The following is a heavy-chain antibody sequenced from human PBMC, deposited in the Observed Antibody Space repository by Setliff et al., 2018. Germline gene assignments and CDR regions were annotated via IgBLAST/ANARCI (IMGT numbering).Heavy chain of an antibody. V-gene: IGHV4-38-2*02. D-gene: IGHD3-22*01. CDR1: GHSISSASY. Sequence: SETLSLTCTVSGHSISSASYWGWIRQSPGKGLEWIGSIYYSGSTNYNPSLKSRVTISVDTSKNQFSLKLSSVTAADTAVYYCARDSAPSYYYDSSGYPFDPWGQGTLVTVSS. CDR3: ARDSAPSYYYDSSGYPFDP. CDR2: IYYSGST. J-gene: IGHJ5*02.